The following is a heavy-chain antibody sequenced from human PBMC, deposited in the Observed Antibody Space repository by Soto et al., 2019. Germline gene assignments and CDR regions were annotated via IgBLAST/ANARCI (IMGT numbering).Heavy chain of an antibody. V-gene: IGHV3-30-3*01. CDR3: ARDPLWGTAMVLWYFDR. CDR1: GFTFSSYA. Sequence: QVQLVESGGGVVQPGRSLRLSCAASGFTFSSYAMHWVRQAPGKGLEWVAVISYDGSNKYYADSVKGRFTISRDNSKNTLYLQMNSLRAEDTAVYDCARDPLWGTAMVLWYFDRWGRGTLVTVSS. D-gene: IGHD5-18*01. CDR2: ISYDGSNK. J-gene: IGHJ2*01.